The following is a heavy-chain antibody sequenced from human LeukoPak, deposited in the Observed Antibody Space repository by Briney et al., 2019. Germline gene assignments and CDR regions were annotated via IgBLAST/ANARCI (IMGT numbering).Heavy chain of an antibody. J-gene: IGHJ4*02. CDR1: GYSFTSYW. D-gene: IGHD3-3*01. CDR2: IYPGDSDT. V-gene: IGHV5-51*01. Sequence: GESLKISCKGSGYSFTSYWIGWVRQMPGKGLECLGIIYPGDSDTRYSPSFQGQVTISADKSISTAYLQWSSLKASGTAMYYCARRERITIFGVAQYYFDYWGQGTLVTVSS. CDR3: ARRERITIFGVAQYYFDY.